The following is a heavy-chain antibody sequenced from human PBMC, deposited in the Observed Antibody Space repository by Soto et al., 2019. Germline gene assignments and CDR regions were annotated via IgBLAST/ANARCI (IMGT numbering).Heavy chain of an antibody. Sequence: SETLSLTCTVSGGSISSGGYYWSWIRQHPGKGLEWIGYIYYSGSTYYNPSLKSRVTISVDTSKNQFSLKLSSVTAADTAVYYCARDNIVVVVAATNQSPNYYYYGMDVWGQGTTVTVSS. D-gene: IGHD2-15*01. CDR2: IYYSGST. CDR3: ARDNIVVVVAATNQSPNYYYYGMDV. J-gene: IGHJ6*02. CDR1: GGSISSGGYY. V-gene: IGHV4-31*03.